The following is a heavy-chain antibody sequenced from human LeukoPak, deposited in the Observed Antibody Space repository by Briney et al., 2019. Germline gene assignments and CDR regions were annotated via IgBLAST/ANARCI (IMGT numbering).Heavy chain of an antibody. D-gene: IGHD5-24*01. V-gene: IGHV3-9*01. CDR2: ISWNSGSI. CDR1: GFTFDDYA. Sequence: GGSLRLSCAASGFTFDDYAMHWVRQAPGKGLEWVSGISWNSGSIGYADSVKGRFTISRDNAKNSLYLQMNSLRAEDTALYYCAKDKRVGYNFYYFDYWGQGTLVTVSS. J-gene: IGHJ4*02. CDR3: AKDKRVGYNFYYFDY.